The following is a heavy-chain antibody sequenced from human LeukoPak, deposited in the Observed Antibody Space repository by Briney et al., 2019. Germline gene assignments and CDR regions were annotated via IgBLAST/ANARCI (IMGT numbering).Heavy chain of an antibody. CDR2: IYPGDSDT. Sequence: GESLKISCKGSGYSFTNYWIGWVRQMPGKGLEWMGIIYPGDSDTKYSSSFQGQVTISADKSINTAYLQWSSLEASDTAMYYCARHRAGYSSSWSWFDPWGQGTLVTVSS. CDR3: ARHRAGYSSSWSWFDP. V-gene: IGHV5-51*01. D-gene: IGHD6-13*01. CDR1: GYSFTNYW. J-gene: IGHJ5*02.